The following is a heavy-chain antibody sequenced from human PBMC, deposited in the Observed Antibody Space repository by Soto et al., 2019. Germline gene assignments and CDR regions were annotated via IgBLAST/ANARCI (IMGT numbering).Heavy chain of an antibody. D-gene: IGHD3-10*01. J-gene: IGHJ4*02. CDR3: ARLGAYHGSSSSGGYYLDF. V-gene: IGHV1-69*01. CDR2: IIPIVGTA. CDR1: GGTFSGYP. Sequence: QVQLVQSGAEVKKPGSSVKVSCEASGGTFSGYPVSWVRQAPGQGLEWMGGIIPIVGTANYAQKFQGRITITADDSTSTVYLGLSSLRSEDAAVYYCARLGAYHGSSSSGGYYLDFWGQGTLVTVSS.